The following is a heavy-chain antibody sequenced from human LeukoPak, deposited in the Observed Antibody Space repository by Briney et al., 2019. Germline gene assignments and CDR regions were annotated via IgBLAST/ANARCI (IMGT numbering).Heavy chain of an antibody. J-gene: IGHJ4*02. D-gene: IGHD2-15*01. CDR3: ASQGGFDY. V-gene: IGHV3-21*01. CDR2: ISSGSSYI. Sequence: GGSLRLSRAASGFTFSSYTMNWVRQAPGKGLEWVSSISSGSSYIYYADSVKGRFTTSRDDAKNSLYLQMNSLRAEDTAVYYCASQGGFDYWGQGTLVTVSS. CDR1: GFTFSSYT.